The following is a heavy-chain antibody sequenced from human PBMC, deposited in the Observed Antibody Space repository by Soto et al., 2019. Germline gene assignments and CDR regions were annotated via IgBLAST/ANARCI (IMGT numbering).Heavy chain of an antibody. V-gene: IGHV4-31*03. CDR2: IYYSGST. J-gene: IGHJ5*02. CDR1: GGSISSGGYY. Sequence: SETLSLTCTVSGGSISSGGYYWSWIRQHPGKGLEWIGYIYYSGSTYYNPSLKSRVTISVDTSKNQFSLKLSSVTAADPAVYYCARESVQQLVPTNWFDPWGQGTLVTVSS. CDR3: ARESVQQLVPTNWFDP. D-gene: IGHD6-13*01.